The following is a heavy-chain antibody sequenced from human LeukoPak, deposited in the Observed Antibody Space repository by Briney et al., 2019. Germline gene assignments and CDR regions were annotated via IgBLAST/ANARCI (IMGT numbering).Heavy chain of an antibody. CDR3: ARGPRSWQYQLKSYFDY. CDR1: GGSFSGYY. CDR2: INHSGST. Sequence: PSETLSLTCAVYGGSFSGYYWSWIRQPPGKGLEWIGEINHSGSTNYNPSLKSRVTISVDTSKNQFSLKLSSVTAADTAVYYCARGPRSWQYQLKSYFDYWGQGTLVTVSS. D-gene: IGHD2-2*01. V-gene: IGHV4-34*01. J-gene: IGHJ4*02.